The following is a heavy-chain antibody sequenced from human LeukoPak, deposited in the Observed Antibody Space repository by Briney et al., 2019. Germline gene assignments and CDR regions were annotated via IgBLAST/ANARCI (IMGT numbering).Heavy chain of an antibody. V-gene: IGHV4-59*01. D-gene: IGHD4-11*01. CDR2: IFYSGST. Sequence: SETLSLTRAVSGGSLTSYYWTWIRQPPGKGLEWIGYIFYSGSTNYNPSLKSRITISVDTSKNQFSLKLSSVTAADTAVYYCARLRGNYFPDYWGQGALVTVSS. J-gene: IGHJ4*02. CDR3: ARLRGNYFPDY. CDR1: GGSLTSYY.